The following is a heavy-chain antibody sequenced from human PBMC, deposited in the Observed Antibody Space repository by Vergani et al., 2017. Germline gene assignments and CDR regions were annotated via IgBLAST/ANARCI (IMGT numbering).Heavy chain of an antibody. D-gene: IGHD2-2*01. V-gene: IGHV1-69*13. CDR1: VGTFSSYA. Sequence: QVQLVQSGAEVKKPGSSVKVSCKASVGTFSSYAISWVRQAPGQGLEWMGRIIPIFGTANYAQKFQGRVTITADESTSTAYMELSSLRSEDTAVYYCARDEGAIVVVPAAMDYYYYGMDVWGQGTTVTVSS. J-gene: IGHJ6*02. CDR3: ARDEGAIVVVPAAMDYYYYGMDV. CDR2: IIPIFGTA.